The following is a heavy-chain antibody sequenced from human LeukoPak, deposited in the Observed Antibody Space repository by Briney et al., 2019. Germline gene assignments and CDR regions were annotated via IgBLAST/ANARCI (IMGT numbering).Heavy chain of an antibody. D-gene: IGHD3-22*01. CDR2: IIPIFGTA. J-gene: IGHJ3*02. V-gene: IGHV1-69*01. Sequence: SVKVSCKASGGTFSSYAISWVRQAPGQGLEWMGGIIPIFGTANYAQKFQGRVTITADESTSTAYMELSSLRSEDTAVYYCARGRGITMIVVVKLGAFDIWGQGTMVTVSS. CDR3: ARGRGITMIVVVKLGAFDI. CDR1: GGTFSSYA.